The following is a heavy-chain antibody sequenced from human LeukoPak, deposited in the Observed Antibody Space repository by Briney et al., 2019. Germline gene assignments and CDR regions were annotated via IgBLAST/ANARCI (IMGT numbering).Heavy chain of an antibody. V-gene: IGHV3-21*01. CDR1: GFAFNNYA. J-gene: IGHJ6*03. D-gene: IGHD2-2*01. Sequence: GGSLRLSCAASGFAFNNYAMTWVRQAPGKGLEWVSNINDNGGQRHYADSVKGRFTISRDDAKNSLYLQMNSLRAEDTAVYYCARYCSSSRCLYYYHMDVWGKGTTVTVSS. CDR3: ARYCSSSRCLYYYHMDV. CDR2: INDNGGQR.